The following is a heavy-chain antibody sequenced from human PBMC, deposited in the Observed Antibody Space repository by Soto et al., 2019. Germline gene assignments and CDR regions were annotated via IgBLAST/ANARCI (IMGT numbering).Heavy chain of an antibody. CDR2: VTHSGPA. CDR3: ARIHWAQSSLDY. V-gene: IGHV4-30-2*01. J-gene: IGHJ4*02. CDR1: GGSIDSGAFS. Sequence: SETLSLTCAVSGGSIDSGAFSLSWIRQPPGKGLEWIGYVTHSGPAYSIPSLNGRLTLSVDSSQTQFSLKLTSVTAADSAFYYCARIHWAQSSLDYWGRGILVTVSS. D-gene: IGHD6-19*01.